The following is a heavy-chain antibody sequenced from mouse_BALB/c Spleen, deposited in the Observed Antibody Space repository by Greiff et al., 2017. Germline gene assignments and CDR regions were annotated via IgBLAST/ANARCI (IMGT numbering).Heavy chain of an antibody. CDR2: IRLKSNNYAT. J-gene: IGHJ3*01. V-gene: IGHV6-6*02. CDR1: GFTFSNYW. CDR3: TRLFYGNYGFAY. Sequence: EVKLVESGGGLVQPGGSMKLSCVASGFTFSNYWMNWVRQSPEKGLEWVAEIRLKSNNYATHYAESVKGRFTISRDDSKSSVYLQMNNLRAEDTGIYYCTRLFYGNYGFAYWGQGTLVTVSA. D-gene: IGHD2-1*01.